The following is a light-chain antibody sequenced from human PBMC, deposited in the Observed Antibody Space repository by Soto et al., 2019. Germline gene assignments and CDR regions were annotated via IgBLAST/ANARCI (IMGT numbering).Light chain of an antibody. V-gene: IGKV3-15*01. J-gene: IGKJ1*01. CDR3: RQYDDWPET. Sequence: EIVMTQSTATLSVSPGERATLSCRASQNVRSNLAWYQQKPGQAPRLLIYGASTRATGIPARFSGRGSGTEFILTISSLQSEDFAVYYCRQYDDWPETFGQGTKVDIK. CDR2: GAS. CDR1: QNVRSN.